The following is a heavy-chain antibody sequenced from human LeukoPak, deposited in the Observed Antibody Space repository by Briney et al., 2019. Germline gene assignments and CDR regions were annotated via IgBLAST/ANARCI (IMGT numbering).Heavy chain of an antibody. Sequence: GASVKVSCKASGVTFRSYAISWGPPAPGQGLWWVGGIIPIFGTPNYAPKFPGRVPINADESTSTAYMELSSLRSEDTAVYYCARGVTMVRGVYYYYYMDVWGKGTTVTVSS. J-gene: IGHJ6*03. CDR3: ARGVTMVRGVYYYYYMDV. CDR1: GVTFRSYA. CDR2: IIPIFGTP. V-gene: IGHV1-69*13. D-gene: IGHD3-10*01.